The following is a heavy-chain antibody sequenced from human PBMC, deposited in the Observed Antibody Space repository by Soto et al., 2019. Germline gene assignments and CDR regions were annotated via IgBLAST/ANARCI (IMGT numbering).Heavy chain of an antibody. CDR2: MSYHGINE. CDR1: GFTFRDYG. Sequence: LRLSCAASGFTFRDYGMHWARQAPGKGLEWVAYMSYHGINEDYADSVKGRFTISRDNSQNTLYLQMNSLRPEDTAVYYCTKKAVGAVAPTDSWGQGTLVTV. D-gene: IGHD3-10*01. J-gene: IGHJ4*02. CDR3: TKKAVGAVAPTDS. V-gene: IGHV3-30*18.